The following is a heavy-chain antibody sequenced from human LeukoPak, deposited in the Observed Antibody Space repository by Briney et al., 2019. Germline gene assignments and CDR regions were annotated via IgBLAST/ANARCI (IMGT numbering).Heavy chain of an antibody. V-gene: IGHV5-51*01. CDR3: ARRRSPARFDY. J-gene: IGHJ4*02. Sequence: GESLQISCQGSGYSFTSQWIAWVRQIPGKGLEWMGIIYPADSDSRYSPSFRGQVTISADKYTSTAYLQWSRLEASDTAMYYCARRRSPARFDYWGQGTPVTVSS. CDR1: GYSFTSQW. CDR2: IYPADSDS.